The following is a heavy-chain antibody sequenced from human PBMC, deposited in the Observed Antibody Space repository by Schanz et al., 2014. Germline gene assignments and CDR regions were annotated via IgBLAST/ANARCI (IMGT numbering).Heavy chain of an antibody. V-gene: IGHV3-48*01. CDR2: MNESHSTI. J-gene: IGHJ4*02. CDR3: ARDHTTESYYSAGPPIDY. Sequence: EVHLVESGGGLVQPGGSLRLSCAAYGITFSSHSFNWVRQAPGKGLEWVSAMNESHSTIYYADSVRGRFTISRDNSKNTLFLQMNSLRAEDTAVYYCARDHTTESYYSAGPPIDYWGQGTLLTVSS. CDR1: GITFSSHS. D-gene: IGHD1-26*01.